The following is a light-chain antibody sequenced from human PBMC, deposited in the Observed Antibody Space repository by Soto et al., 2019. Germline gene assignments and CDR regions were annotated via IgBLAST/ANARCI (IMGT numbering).Light chain of an antibody. J-gene: IGLJ1*01. V-gene: IGLV2-14*03. CDR3: SSYTPRNPRQIV. CDR1: SSDVGGYNY. CDR2: DVS. Sequence: QSVLTQPASVSGSPGQSITISCTGTSSDVGGYNYVSWYQHHPGKAPKLIIYDVSNRPSGVSNPFSGSKSGNTASLTISGLQPEGEADYYCSSYTPRNPRQIVFGTGTKLTVL.